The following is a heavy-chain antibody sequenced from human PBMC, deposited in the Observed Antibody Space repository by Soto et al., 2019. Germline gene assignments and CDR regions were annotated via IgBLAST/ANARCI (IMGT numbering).Heavy chain of an antibody. CDR3: ATLVTSPHHFDC. CDR2: ISNDGDNK. D-gene: IGHD2-21*02. J-gene: IGHJ4*02. Sequence: GGSLRLSCAASGFTFNNFPMHWVRQAPGRGLEWVTMISNDGDNKYYADSVKGRFSISRDNSKSTLYLQMNSLRTEDTALYYCATLVTSPHHFDCWGQGTLVTVSS. V-gene: IGHV3-30-3*01. CDR1: GFTFNNFP.